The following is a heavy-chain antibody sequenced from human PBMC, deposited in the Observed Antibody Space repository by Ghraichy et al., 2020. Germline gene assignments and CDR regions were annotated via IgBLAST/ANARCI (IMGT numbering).Heavy chain of an antibody. CDR1: GFTFSSYA. CDR3: ARDQGFSGDGYNID. J-gene: IGHJ4*02. V-gene: IGHV3-30-3*01. D-gene: IGHD5-24*01. Sequence: GESLNISCAASGFTFSSYAMHWVRQAPGKGLEWVAVISYDGSNKYYADSVKGRFTISRDNSKNTLYLQMNSLRAEDTAVYYCARDQGFSGDGYNIDWGQGTLVTVSS. CDR2: ISYDGSNK.